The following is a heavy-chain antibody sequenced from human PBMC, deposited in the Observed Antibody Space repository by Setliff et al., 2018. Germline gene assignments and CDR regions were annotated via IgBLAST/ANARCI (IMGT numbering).Heavy chain of an antibody. J-gene: IGHJ4*02. CDR1: GYSFSNFW. V-gene: IGHV5-10-1*01. Sequence: GESLTISCKASGYSFSNFWINWVRQLPGKGLEWMGRIEPTDSYTDYSPSFQGHVTISIDKSITTAYLHWSSLKASDTAMYYCTRGGYDSGVWGQGTQVTVSS. CDR2: IEPTDSYT. D-gene: IGHD6-25*01. CDR3: TRGGYDSGV.